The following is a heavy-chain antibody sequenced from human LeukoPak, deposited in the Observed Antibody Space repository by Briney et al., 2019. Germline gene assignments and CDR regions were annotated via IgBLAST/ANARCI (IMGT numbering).Heavy chain of an antibody. CDR2: IYYSGST. V-gene: IGHV4-39*07. CDR3: ASTPDDAFDI. CDR1: GGSISSSSYY. J-gene: IGHJ3*02. D-gene: IGHD1-14*01. Sequence: SETLSLTCTVSGGSISSSSYYWGWIRQPPGKGLEWIGSIYYSGSTYYNPSLKSRVTISVDTSKNQFSLKLSSVTAADTAVYYCASTPDDAFDIWGQGTMVTVSS.